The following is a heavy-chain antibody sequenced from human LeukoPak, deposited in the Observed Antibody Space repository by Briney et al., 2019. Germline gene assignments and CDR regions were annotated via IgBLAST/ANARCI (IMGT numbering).Heavy chain of an antibody. J-gene: IGHJ4*02. CDR1: GYTFTSYD. CDR2: MNPNSGNT. CDR3: ARFDSSSSRFDY. Sequence: GVSVKVSCKASGYTFTSYDINWVRQATGQGLEWMGWMNPNSGNTGYAQKFQGRVTMTRNTSISTAYMELSSLRSEDTAVYYCARFDSSSSRFDYWGQGTLVTVSS. V-gene: IGHV1-8*01. D-gene: IGHD6-6*01.